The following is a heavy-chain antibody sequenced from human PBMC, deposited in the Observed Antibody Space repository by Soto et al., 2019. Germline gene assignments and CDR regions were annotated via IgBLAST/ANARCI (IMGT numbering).Heavy chain of an antibody. D-gene: IGHD3-16*01. V-gene: IGHV3-15*01. Sequence: EVQLVESGGGLVKPGGSLRLSCAASGFTFSNAWLSWVRQAPGKGLDWVGRIKSNADGGTTDYAAPVKGRFTISRDDSKNTLYLQMNRLKTEDTSVYYCATRPTCPYVGTEKYLRHWGQGTLVTVSS. CDR1: GFTFSNAW. CDR3: ATRPTCPYVGTEKYLRH. CDR2: IKSNADGGTT. J-gene: IGHJ1*01.